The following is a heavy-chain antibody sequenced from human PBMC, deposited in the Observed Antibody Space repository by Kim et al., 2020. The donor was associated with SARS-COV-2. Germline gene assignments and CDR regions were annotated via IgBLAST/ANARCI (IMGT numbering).Heavy chain of an antibody. CDR1: GFTVSSNY. Sequence: GGSLRLSCAASGFTVSSNYMSWVRQAPGKGLEWVSVIYSGGSTYYADSVKGRFTISRDNSKNTLYLQMNSLRAEDTAVYYCARDRYSSWYSSYYYYGMDVWGQGTTVTVSS. V-gene: IGHV3-53*01. CDR3: ARDRYSSWYSSYYYYGMDV. D-gene: IGHD6-13*01. J-gene: IGHJ6*02. CDR2: IYSGGST.